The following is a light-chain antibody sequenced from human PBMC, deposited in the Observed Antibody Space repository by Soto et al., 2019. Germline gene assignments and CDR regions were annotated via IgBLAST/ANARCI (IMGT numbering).Light chain of an antibody. CDR3: QQRSNWPT. CDR1: QSVSNY. CDR2: DAS. Sequence: ETVLTQSPATLSLSPGERATLSCRASQSVSNYLAWYQHKPGQAPRLLIYDASNRATGIPARFSGSGSGTDFTLTIDSLEPEDFAVYYCQQRSNWPTFGPGTKVDIK. J-gene: IGKJ3*01. V-gene: IGKV3-11*01.